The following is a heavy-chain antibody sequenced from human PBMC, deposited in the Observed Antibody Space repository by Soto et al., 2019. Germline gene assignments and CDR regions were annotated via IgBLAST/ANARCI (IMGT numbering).Heavy chain of an antibody. V-gene: IGHV4-39*01. CDR3: ARPKTEYGMDV. Sequence: QLQLQESGPGLVKPSETLSLTCTVSGGSVSISSNTYYCGWVRQRPEKGLEWIGSISYNGRTYYNPSRKRRVTISVDTSKKQCSLKLISVTAADTAMDYCARPKTEYGMDVWGQGTTVTVS. CDR1: GGSVSISSNTYY. J-gene: IGHJ6*02. CDR2: ISYNGRT.